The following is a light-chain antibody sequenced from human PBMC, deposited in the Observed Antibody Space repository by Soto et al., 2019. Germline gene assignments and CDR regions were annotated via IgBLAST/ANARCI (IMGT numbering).Light chain of an antibody. V-gene: IGKV1-39*01. Sequence: DIQMTQSPSSLSASVGDRVTLTCRASQTISTSLNWYQQTPGKAPQLLIYSASSLHSGVPSRFSGSGSGTDFTLTISSLQPEDFATYYCQQSFTSPLTFGGGTKVEI. CDR2: SAS. CDR1: QTISTS. J-gene: IGKJ4*01. CDR3: QQSFTSPLT.